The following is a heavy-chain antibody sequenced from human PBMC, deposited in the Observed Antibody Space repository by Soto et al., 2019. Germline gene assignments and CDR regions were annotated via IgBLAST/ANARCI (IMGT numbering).Heavy chain of an antibody. V-gene: IGHV4-31*03. CDR3: ARLPGNDYYFDY. CDR1: GGSISSGGYY. Sequence: PSETLSLTCTVSGGSISSGGYYWSWIRQHPGKGLEWIGYIYHSGSTYYNPSLKSRVTTSVDTSKNQFSLKLSSVTAADTAVYYCARLPGNDYYFDYWGQGTLVTVSS. D-gene: IGHD1-1*01. CDR2: IYHSGST. J-gene: IGHJ4*02.